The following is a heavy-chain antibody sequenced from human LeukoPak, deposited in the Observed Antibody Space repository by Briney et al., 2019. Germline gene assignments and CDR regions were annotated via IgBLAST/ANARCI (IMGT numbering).Heavy chain of an antibody. CDR2: ISSSSSYI. D-gene: IGHD1-7*01. CDR1: GFPFSSYS. CDR3: ARDRNNWNYEGFDY. Sequence: GGPLRLSCAASGFPFSSYSMNWVRQAPGKGLDWVSSISSSSSYIYYADSVKGRFTISRDNAKNSLYLQMNSLRAEDTAVYYCARDRNNWNYEGFDYWGQGTLVTVSS. J-gene: IGHJ4*02. V-gene: IGHV3-21*01.